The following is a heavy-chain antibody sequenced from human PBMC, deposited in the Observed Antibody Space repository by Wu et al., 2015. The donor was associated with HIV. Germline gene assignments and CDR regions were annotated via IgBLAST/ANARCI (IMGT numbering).Heavy chain of an antibody. CDR3: AREGVDAFHP. V-gene: IGHV1-18*01. D-gene: IGHD5-12*01. CDR1: GYAFVDYG. J-gene: IGHJ5*02. Sequence: QVHLLQSDSETKRPGASVTISCNTSGYAFVDYGISWVRQAPGQGLEWMGWISANNGDTSYAQKFQGRVTVTTDTSTTTSYMELRSLKSDDTAIYYCAREGVDAFHPWGQGTLVTVSS. CDR2: ISANNGDT.